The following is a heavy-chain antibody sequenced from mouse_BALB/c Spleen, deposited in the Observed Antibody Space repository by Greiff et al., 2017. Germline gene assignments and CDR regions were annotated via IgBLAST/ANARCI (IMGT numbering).Heavy chain of an antibody. CDR2: IYPGDGDT. CDR3: AREGGCWFAY. D-gene: IGHD1-1*02. CDR1: GYAFSSYW. Sequence: QVQLQQSGAELVRPGSSVKISCKASGYAFSSYWMNWVKQRPGQGLEWIGQIYPGDGDTNYNGKFKGKATLTADKSSSTDYMQLSSLTSEDYAVFCCAREGGCWFAYWGKGTLVTVSA. V-gene: IGHV1-80*01. J-gene: IGHJ3*01.